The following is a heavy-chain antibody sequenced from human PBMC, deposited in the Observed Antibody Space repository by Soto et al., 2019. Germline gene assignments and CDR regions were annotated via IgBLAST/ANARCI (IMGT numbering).Heavy chain of an antibody. CDR3: ARQIIAARPCDY. D-gene: IGHD6-6*01. J-gene: IGHJ4*02. CDR1: GGSISSYY. Sequence: QVQLQESGPGLVKPSETLSLTCTVSGGSISSYYWSWIRQPPGKGLAWIGYIYYSGSTNYNPSLKRRVTISVDTSKNQFSLKLSSVTAADTAVYYCARQIIAARPCDYWGQGTLVTVSS. V-gene: IGHV4-59*08. CDR2: IYYSGST.